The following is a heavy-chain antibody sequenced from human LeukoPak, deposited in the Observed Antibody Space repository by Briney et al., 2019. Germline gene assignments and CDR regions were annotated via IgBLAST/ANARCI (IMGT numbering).Heavy chain of an antibody. J-gene: IGHJ4*02. V-gene: IGHV4-39*01. CDR3: ARGYGDYSEYFDY. D-gene: IGHD4-17*01. CDR2: ICYSGST. CDR1: GGSISSSSYY. Sequence: SETLSLTCTVSGGSISSSSYYWGWIRQPPGKGLEWIGSICYSGSTYYNPSLKSRVTISVDTSKNQFSLKLSSVTAADTAVYYCARGYGDYSEYFDYWGQGTLVTVSS.